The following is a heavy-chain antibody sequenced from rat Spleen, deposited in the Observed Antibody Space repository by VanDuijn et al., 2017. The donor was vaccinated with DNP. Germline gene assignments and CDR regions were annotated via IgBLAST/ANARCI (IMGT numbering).Heavy chain of an antibody. CDR2: INYDGTRT. V-gene: IGHV5-29*01. Sequence: EVHLVESGGDLVQPGRSLKLSCAASGITFSNSGMHWIRQAPKKGLEWVATINYDGTRTYYRDSVKGRFTISRENAKSTLYLQMNSLRSEDMATYYCAATTGYWFAYWGQGTLVTVSS. CDR3: AATTGYWFAY. D-gene: IGHD1-1*01. J-gene: IGHJ3*01. CDR1: GITFSNSG.